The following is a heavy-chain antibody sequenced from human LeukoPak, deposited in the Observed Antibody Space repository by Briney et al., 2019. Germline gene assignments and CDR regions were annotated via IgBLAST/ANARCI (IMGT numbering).Heavy chain of an antibody. D-gene: IGHD4-17*01. V-gene: IGHV3-23*01. CDR2: ISGGGSST. CDR1: GFTFSSYA. J-gene: IGHJ4*02. Sequence: GGSLRLSCAASGFTFSSYAMNWVRQAPGKGLEWVSVISGGGSSTYYADSVKGRFTISRDNSKNALYLQMNSLRADDTAVYYCAKGPHDYGDYFDYWGQGTLVTVSS. CDR3: AKGPHDYGDYFDY.